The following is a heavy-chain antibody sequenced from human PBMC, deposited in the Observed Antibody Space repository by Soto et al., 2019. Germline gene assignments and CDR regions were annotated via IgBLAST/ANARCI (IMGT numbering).Heavy chain of an antibody. J-gene: IGHJ4*02. CDR1: GFTFSSYA. Sequence: GGSLRLSCSASGFTFSSYAMHWVRQAPGKGLEYVSAISSSGGSTYYADSVKGRFTISRDNSKNTLYLQMSSLRAEDTAVYYCVKSPYSTSWYYFDYWGQGTLVTVSS. CDR2: ISSSGGST. CDR3: VKSPYSTSWYYFDY. D-gene: IGHD6-13*01. V-gene: IGHV3-64D*08.